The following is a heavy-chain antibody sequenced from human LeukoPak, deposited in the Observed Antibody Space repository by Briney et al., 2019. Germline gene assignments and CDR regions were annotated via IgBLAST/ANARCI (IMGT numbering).Heavy chain of an antibody. V-gene: IGHV3-48*04. CDR1: GFTFSSYS. CDR2: ISSSSSTI. Sequence: GGSLRLSCAASGFTFSSYSMNWVRQAPGKGLEWVSYISSSSSTIYYADSVKGRFTISRDNAKNSLYLQMNSLRAEDTAVYYCASLLWFGEFFRNYWGQGTLVTVSS. CDR3: ASLLWFGEFFRNY. J-gene: IGHJ4*02. D-gene: IGHD3-10*01.